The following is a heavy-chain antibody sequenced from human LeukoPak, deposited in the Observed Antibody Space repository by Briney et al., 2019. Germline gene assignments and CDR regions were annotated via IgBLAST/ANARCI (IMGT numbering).Heavy chain of an antibody. J-gene: IGHJ4*02. CDR3: KSKPRGESRPFDY. V-gene: IGHV1-3*01. D-gene: IGHD3-16*01. Sequence: GASVTVSCTASGYTFTAHAVHWVRQAPGQRLEWMGWINVANGDTEYSQKFQDRVTITRDTSASTGYMEMNSLISEDTAVYYCKSKPRGESRPFDYWGQGTLVTVSS. CDR1: GYTFTAHA. CDR2: INVANGDT.